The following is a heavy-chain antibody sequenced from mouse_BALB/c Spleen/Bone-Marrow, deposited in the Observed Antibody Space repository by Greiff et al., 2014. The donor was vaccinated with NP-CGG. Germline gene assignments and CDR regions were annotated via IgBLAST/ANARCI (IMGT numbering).Heavy chain of an antibody. D-gene: IGHD1-1*01. Sequence: EVQLQQSGAELVKPGASVKLSCTASGFNIKDTYMHWVKQRPEQGLEWIGRIDPANGNTKYDPKFQGKATITADTSSNTAYLQLSSLTSEDTAVYYCAIYYYGSSGFAYWGQGTLGTVSA. J-gene: IGHJ3*01. CDR3: AIYYYGSSGFAY. V-gene: IGHV14-3*02. CDR2: IDPANGNT. CDR1: GFNIKDTY.